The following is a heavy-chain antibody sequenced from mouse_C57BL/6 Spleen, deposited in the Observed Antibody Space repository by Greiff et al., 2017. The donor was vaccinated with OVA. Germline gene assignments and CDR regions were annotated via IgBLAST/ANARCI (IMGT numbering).Heavy chain of an antibody. CDR2: IYPSDSET. V-gene: IGHV1-61*01. CDR3: ARYYSNSYYFDY. J-gene: IGHJ2*01. CDR1: GYTFTSYW. D-gene: IGHD2-5*01. Sequence: QVQLQQPGAELVRPGSSVKLSCKASGYTFTSYWMDWVKQRPGQGLEWIGNIYPSDSETHYNQKFKDKATLTVDKSSSTAYMQLSSLTSEDSAVYYCARYYSNSYYFDYWGQGTTLTVSS.